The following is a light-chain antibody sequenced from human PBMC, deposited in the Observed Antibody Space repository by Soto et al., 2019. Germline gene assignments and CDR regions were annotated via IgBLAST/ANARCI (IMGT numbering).Light chain of an antibody. CDR1: NSDVGGYNY. Sequence: QSALTQPASVSGSPGQSITISCTGTNSDVGGYNYVSWYQQHPGNAPKLMIYEVSNRPSGVSNRFSGSKSGNTASLTISGLQTEDEADYYCSSYTSRATWVFGGGTKLTVL. CDR2: EVS. V-gene: IGLV2-14*01. J-gene: IGLJ3*02. CDR3: SSYTSRATWV.